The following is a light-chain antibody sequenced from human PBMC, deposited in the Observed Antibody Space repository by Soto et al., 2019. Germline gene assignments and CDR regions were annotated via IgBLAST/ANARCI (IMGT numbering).Light chain of an antibody. CDR1: QSVSNN. Sequence: EIVMTQSPATLSVSPGEKATLSCRASQSVSNNLAWFQQKPGQVPRLLIYGASNRATGVSARFSGSGSGTEFTLTISSLQSEDFATYYCQQLTNFRFTFGQGTKLDIK. J-gene: IGKJ2*01. V-gene: IGKV3-15*01. CDR2: GAS. CDR3: QQLTNFRFT.